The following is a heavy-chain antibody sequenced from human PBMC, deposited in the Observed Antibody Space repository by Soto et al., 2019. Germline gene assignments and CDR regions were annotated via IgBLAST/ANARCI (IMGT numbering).Heavy chain of an antibody. CDR3: AIDFRGSGSYTAAPDYYYYMDV. J-gene: IGHJ6*03. D-gene: IGHD3-10*01. V-gene: IGHV4-59*01. CDR1: GGSISSYY. Sequence: PSETLSLTCTVSGGSISSYYWSWIRQPPGKGLEWIGYIYYSGSTNYNPSLKSRATISVDTSKNQFSLKLSSVTAADTAVYYCAIDFRGSGSYTAAPDYYYYMDVWGKGTTVTVS. CDR2: IYYSGST.